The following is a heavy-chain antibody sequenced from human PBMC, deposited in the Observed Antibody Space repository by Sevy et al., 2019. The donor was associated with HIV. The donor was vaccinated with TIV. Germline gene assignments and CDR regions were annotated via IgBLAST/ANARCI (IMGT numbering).Heavy chain of an antibody. V-gene: IGHV3-49*03. CDR1: GFVFADHA. D-gene: IGHD2-15*01. CDR2: IRSKTYDAIP. Sequence: GGSLRLSCTVSGFVFADHAMSWFRQAPGKGLEWVGFIRSKTYDAIPEYAAYVKGRFTISIDDSKSTAYLHINSLNTGDTAVYYCASRSDSSFYYFDYWGQGALVTVSS. CDR3: ASRSDSSFYYFDY. J-gene: IGHJ4*02.